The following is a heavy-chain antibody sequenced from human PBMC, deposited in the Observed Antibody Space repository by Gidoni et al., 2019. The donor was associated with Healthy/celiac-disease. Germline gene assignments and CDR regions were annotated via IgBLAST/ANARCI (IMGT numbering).Heavy chain of an antibody. J-gene: IGHJ3*02. CDR2: IGTAGDT. CDR1: GFTFSSYD. V-gene: IGHV3-13*01. D-gene: IGHD3-10*01. Sequence: EVQLVESGGGLVQPGGSLRLSCAASGFTFSSYDMHWVRQATGKGLEWVSAIGTAGDTYYPGSVKGRFTISRENAKNSLYLQMNSLRAGDTAVYYCARGVFPSAFDIWGQGTMVTVSS. CDR3: ARGVFPSAFDI.